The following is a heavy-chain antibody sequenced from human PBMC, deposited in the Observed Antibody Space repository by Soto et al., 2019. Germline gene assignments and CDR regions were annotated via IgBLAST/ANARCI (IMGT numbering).Heavy chain of an antibody. CDR3: TTGEQWELRRGDDYFDY. D-gene: IGHD1-26*01. CDR2: IKSKTDGGTT. Sequence: EVQLVESGGGLVQPGGSLRLSCAASGFTFSNAWMSWVRQAPGKGLEWVGRIKSKTDGGTTDYAAPVKGRFTISRDDSKNTLYLQMNSLKTEDTAVYYCTTGEQWELRRGDDYFDYWGQGTLVTVSS. J-gene: IGHJ4*02. V-gene: IGHV3-15*01. CDR1: GFTFSNAW.